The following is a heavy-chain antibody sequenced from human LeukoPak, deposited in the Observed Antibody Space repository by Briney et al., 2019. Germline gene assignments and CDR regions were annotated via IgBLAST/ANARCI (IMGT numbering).Heavy chain of an antibody. V-gene: IGHV4-59*01. CDR3: ASLHCSGGSCYQDY. J-gene: IGHJ4*02. CDR1: GGSISSYN. D-gene: IGHD2-15*01. CDR2: IYYSGST. Sequence: SETLSLTCTVSGGSISSYNWSWIRQPPGKGLEWIGYIYYSGSTNYNPSLKSRVTISVDTSKNQFSLKLSSVTAADTAVYYCASLHCSGGSCYQDYWGQGTLVTVSS.